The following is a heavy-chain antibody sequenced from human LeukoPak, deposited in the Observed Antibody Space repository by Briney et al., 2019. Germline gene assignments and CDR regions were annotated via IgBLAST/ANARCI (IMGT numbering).Heavy chain of an antibody. Sequence: GASVKVSCKASGYSFTAHYIHWVRQAPGQGLEWMGWINPDNGATNYAQRLQGRVTVTRDTSITTVYMALSSLKPDDTAAYYCARARINTIFGVVPRYDVDVWGQGTTVTVSS. CDR3: ARARINTIFGVVPRYDVDV. D-gene: IGHD3-3*01. CDR1: GYSFTAHY. J-gene: IGHJ6*02. CDR2: INPDNGAT. V-gene: IGHV1-2*02.